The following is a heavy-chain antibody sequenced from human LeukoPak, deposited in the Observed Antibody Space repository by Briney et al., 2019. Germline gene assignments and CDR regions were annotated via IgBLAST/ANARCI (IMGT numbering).Heavy chain of an antibody. CDR2: INWNGGST. V-gene: IGHV3-20*04. D-gene: IGHD6-13*01. J-gene: IGHJ4*02. CDR1: GFTFDDYG. Sequence: GGSLRLSCAASGFTFDDYGMSWVRQAPGKGLEWVSGINWNGGSTGYADSVKGRFTISRDNAKNSLYLQMNSLRAEDTALYYCARRVIPGIAAAGSFDYWGQGTLVTVSS. CDR3: ARRVIPGIAAAGSFDY.